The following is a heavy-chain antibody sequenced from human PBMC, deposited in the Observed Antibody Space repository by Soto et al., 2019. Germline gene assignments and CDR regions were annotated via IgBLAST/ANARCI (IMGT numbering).Heavy chain of an antibody. CDR1: GGTFSSYA. V-gene: IGHV1-69*13. D-gene: IGHD5-18*01. J-gene: IGHJ4*02. CDR2: IIPIFGTA. Sequence: SVKVSCKASGGTFSSYAISWVRQAPGQGLEWMGGIIPIFGTANYAQKFQGRVTITADESTSTAYMELSSLRSEDTAVYCCAYASLEQGDGYSPSPFPYWGQGTLVTVSS. CDR3: AYASLEQGDGYSPSPFPY.